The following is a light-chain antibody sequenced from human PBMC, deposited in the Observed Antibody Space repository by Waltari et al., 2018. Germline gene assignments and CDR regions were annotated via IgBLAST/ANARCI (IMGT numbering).Light chain of an antibody. CDR3: QQYDALPYT. V-gene: IGKV1-33*01. CDR1: QDISDF. J-gene: IGKJ2*01. Sequence: DIQMTQSPSSLSASVGDRVTIPCQASQDISDFLNWHHQRPGKAPNVVIYDASNLETGVPARFSGSGSGKDFTFTISNLQPADIGTYYCQQYDALPYTFGQGTKLEI. CDR2: DAS.